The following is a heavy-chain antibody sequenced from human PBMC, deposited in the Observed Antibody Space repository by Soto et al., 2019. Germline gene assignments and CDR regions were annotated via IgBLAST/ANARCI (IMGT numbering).Heavy chain of an antibody. J-gene: IGHJ4*02. CDR1: GYSFPGLW. V-gene: IGHV5-51*01. CDR3: ARRGAGYNYDY. CDR2: IFPADSDT. D-gene: IGHD5-12*01. Sequence: GESLKIPCGGSGYSFPGLWIGWVRQMPGKGLEWMGIIFPADSDTRYSPSFQGQVTISVDKSISTAYLQWSSLKASDTAMYYCARRGAGYNYDYWGQGTLVTVSS.